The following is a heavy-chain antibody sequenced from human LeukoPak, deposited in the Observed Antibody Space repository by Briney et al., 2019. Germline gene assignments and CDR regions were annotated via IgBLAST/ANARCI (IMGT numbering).Heavy chain of an antibody. D-gene: IGHD1/OR15-1a*01. CDR2: IYYGGIT. Sequence: SETLSLSCAVPGGSINSYYWSWIRQPPGKGLEWIGYIYYGGITYYNPSLKSRGTISAHKSKNQLSLRLSSVNAADTAVYFCARSPIRAAGTRWFDPCGQGNLVTVSS. CDR3: ARSPIRAAGTRWFDP. V-gene: IGHV4-59*08. CDR1: GGSINSYY. J-gene: IGHJ5*02.